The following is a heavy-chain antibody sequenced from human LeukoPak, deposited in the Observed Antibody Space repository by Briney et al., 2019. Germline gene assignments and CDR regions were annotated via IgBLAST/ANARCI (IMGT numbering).Heavy chain of an antibody. D-gene: IGHD3-3*01. V-gene: IGHV4-34*01. CDR2: TNHSGST. CDR1: GGSFSGYY. CDR3: ARRGLGVAYNWFDP. Sequence: SETLSLTCAVYGGSFSGYYWSWIRQPPGKGLEWIGETNHSGSTNYNPSLKSRVTISVDTSKNQFSLKLSSVTAADTAVYYCARRGLGVAYNWFDPWGQGTLVTVSS. J-gene: IGHJ5*02.